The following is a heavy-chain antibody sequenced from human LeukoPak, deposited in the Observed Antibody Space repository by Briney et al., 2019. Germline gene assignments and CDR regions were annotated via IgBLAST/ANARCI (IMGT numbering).Heavy chain of an antibody. J-gene: IGHJ4*02. V-gene: IGHV3-30*03. CDR3: APHRDGNYPFDY. Sequence: PGGSLRLSCAASGFTFSSYGMHWVRQAPGKGLEWVAVISYDGSNKYYADSVKGRFTISRDNSKNTPYLQMNSLRDEDTAVYYCAPHRDGNYPFDYWGQGTLVTVSS. CDR2: ISYDGSNK. D-gene: IGHD1-7*01. CDR1: GFTFSSYG.